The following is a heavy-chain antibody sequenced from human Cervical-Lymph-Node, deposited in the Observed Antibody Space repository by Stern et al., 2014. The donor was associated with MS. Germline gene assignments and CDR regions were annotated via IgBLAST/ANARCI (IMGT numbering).Heavy chain of an antibody. CDR3: AKHACTGAACPFDL. CDR1: GDSISSYTHY. D-gene: IGHD2-8*02. V-gene: IGHV4-39*01. CDR2: VYYSGTP. J-gene: IGHJ4*02. Sequence: QVQLQESGPGLVKPSETLSLTCAVSGDSISSYTHYWAWIRQPPGKGLEWIGSVYYSGTPSYTPSLKSPAPISVDTPKNPFSLGLNSVTAADTAVYYCAKHACTGAACPFDLWGQGTLVTVSS.